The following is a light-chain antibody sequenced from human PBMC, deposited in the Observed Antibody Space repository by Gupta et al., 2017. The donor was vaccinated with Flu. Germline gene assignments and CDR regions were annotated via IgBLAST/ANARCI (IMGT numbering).Light chain of an antibody. CDR2: EVS. J-gene: IGLJ1*01. CDR3: SSYAGSDKDV. Sequence: VTISCTGTSSDVGGFNYVSWYQQHPGKPPNLMIYEVSQRPSGVPDRFSGSKSGYTASLTVSGLQAEEEADYYCSSYAGSDKDVFGTGTKVTVL. V-gene: IGLV2-8*01. CDR1: SSDVGGFNY.